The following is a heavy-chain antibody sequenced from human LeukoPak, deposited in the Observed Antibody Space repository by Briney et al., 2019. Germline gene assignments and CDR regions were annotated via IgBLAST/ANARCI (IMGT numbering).Heavy chain of an antibody. CDR2: IIPILGIA. CDR1: EGTFSSYT. D-gene: IGHD3-16*01. J-gene: IGHJ4*02. CDR3: ATHGVMGGY. Sequence: SVKVSCKASEGTFSSYTISWVRQAPGQGLEWMGRIIPILGIANYAQKFQGRVTITANKSTSTAYMGLSSLRSEDTAVYYCATHGVMGGYWGQGTLVTVSS. V-gene: IGHV1-69*02.